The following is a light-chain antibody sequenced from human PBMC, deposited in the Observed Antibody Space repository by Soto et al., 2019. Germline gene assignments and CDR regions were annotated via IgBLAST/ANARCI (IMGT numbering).Light chain of an antibody. CDR1: QTINIY. CDR3: QQTYSSPIT. Sequence: DIQMTQSPSSLSASVGDRVTITCRASQTINIYVNCYQQKPGKAPKLLISAASILQSGVPSRFSGSGSGTDFTLTISNLQPEDFAGYYCQQTYSSPITFGQGTRLEIK. CDR2: AAS. V-gene: IGKV1-39*01. J-gene: IGKJ5*01.